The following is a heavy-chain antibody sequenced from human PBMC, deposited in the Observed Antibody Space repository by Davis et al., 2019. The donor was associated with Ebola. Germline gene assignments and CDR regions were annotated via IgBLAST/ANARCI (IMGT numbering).Heavy chain of an antibody. CDR3: TPRAFDY. CDR2: IRSKANNYAT. Sequence: GESLKISCAASGFTFSGSSMHWVRQASGKGLEWVGRIRSKANNYATAYAASVKGRFTISRDDSKNTAYLQMNSLKTEDTAVYYCTPRAFDYWGQETLVAVSS. V-gene: IGHV3-73*01. CDR1: GFTFSGSS. J-gene: IGHJ4*02.